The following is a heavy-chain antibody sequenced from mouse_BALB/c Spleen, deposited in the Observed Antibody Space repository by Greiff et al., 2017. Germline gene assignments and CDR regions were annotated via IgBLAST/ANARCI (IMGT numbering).Heavy chain of an antibody. CDR1: GYTFTSYW. J-gene: IGHJ2*01. CDR2: IYPGDGDT. Sequence: QVQLQQSGAELARPGASVKLSCKASGYTFTSYWMQWVKQRPGQGLEWIGAIYPGDGDTRYTQKFKGKATLTADKSSSTAYMQLSSLASEDSAVYYCARSGGSRPDYWGQGTTLTVSS. CDR3: ARSGGSRPDY. V-gene: IGHV1-87*01. D-gene: IGHD1-1*01.